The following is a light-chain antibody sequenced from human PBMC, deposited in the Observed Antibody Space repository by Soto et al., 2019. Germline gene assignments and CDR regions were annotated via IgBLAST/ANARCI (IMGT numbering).Light chain of an antibody. Sequence: QFALTQPPSASGSPGQSVAISCTGTSSDVGGYNYVSWYQQHPGKAPKLMIYEVNERPSGVPDRFSGSKSGNTASLTVSGLQAEDEADYYCSSYAGSSNVFGTGTKVTVL. J-gene: IGLJ1*01. CDR1: SSDVGGYNY. V-gene: IGLV2-8*01. CDR3: SSYAGSSNV. CDR2: EVN.